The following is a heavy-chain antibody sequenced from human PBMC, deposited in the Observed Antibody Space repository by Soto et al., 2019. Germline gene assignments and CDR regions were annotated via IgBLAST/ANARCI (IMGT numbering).Heavy chain of an antibody. J-gene: IGHJ6*03. V-gene: IGHV5-51*01. D-gene: IGHD5-12*01. CDR3: ARHNSITLSRYYYMDV. CDR1: GYSFTSYW. CDR2: IYPGDSDT. Sequence: GESLKISCKGSGYSFTSYWIGWVRQMPGKGLEWMGIIYPGDSDTRYSPSFQGQVTISADKSISTAYLQWSSLKASDTAMYYCARHNSITLSRYYYMDVWGKGTTVTVSS.